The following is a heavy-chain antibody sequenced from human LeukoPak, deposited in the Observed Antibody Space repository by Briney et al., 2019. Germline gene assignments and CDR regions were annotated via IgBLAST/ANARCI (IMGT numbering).Heavy chain of an antibody. CDR3: AREGYYYDSSGYPDI. V-gene: IGHV3-11*01. J-gene: IGHJ3*02. CDR1: GFTFSDYY. CDR2: ISSSGSTI. Sequence: GGSLRLSCAASGFTFSDYYMSWIRQAPGKGLEWVSYISSSGSTIYYADSVKGRITISRDNAKNSLYLQMNSLRAEDTAVYYCAREGYYYDSSGYPDIWGQGTMVTVSS. D-gene: IGHD3-22*01.